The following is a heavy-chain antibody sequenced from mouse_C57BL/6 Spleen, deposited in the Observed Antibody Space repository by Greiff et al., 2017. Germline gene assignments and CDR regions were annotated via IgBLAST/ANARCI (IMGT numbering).Heavy chain of an antibody. Sequence: VKLQESGAELVKPGASVKISCKASGYAFSSYWMNWVKQRPGKGLEWIGQIYPGDGDTNYNGKFKGKATLTADKSSSTAYMQLSSLTSEDSAVYFCARRTTVPTGTFDYWGQGTTLTVSS. CDR3: ARRTTVPTGTFDY. J-gene: IGHJ2*01. D-gene: IGHD1-1*01. CDR1: GYAFSSYW. CDR2: IYPGDGDT. V-gene: IGHV1-80*01.